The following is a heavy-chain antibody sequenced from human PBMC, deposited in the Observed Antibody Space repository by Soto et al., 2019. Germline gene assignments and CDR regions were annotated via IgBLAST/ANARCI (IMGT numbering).Heavy chain of an antibody. D-gene: IGHD4-4*01. CDR1: GGTFSTYG. Sequence: QVQLVQSGAEVRKPGSSVTVSCKASGGTFSTYGITWVRQAPGQGLEWMGNIIPLIGTANYAQRFRGRVTITADESATPASMELTSLRSEDTAVYYCARVVMTTVPASFYYGLDVWGQGTTVTVSS. J-gene: IGHJ6*02. CDR2: IIPLIGTA. V-gene: IGHV1-69*18. CDR3: ARVVMTTVPASFYYGLDV.